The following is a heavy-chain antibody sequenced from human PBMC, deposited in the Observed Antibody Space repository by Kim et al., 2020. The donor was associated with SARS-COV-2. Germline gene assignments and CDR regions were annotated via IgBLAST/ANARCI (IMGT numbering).Heavy chain of an antibody. CDR2: INAGNGNT. J-gene: IGHJ4*02. Sequence: ASVKVSCKASGYTFTSYAMHWVRQAPGQRLEWMGWINAGNGNTKYSQKFQGRVTITRDTSASTAYMELSSLRSEDTAVYYCARDRSGYGYSDYWGQGTLVTVSS. CDR3: ARDRSGYGYSDY. D-gene: IGHD5-12*01. V-gene: IGHV1-3*01. CDR1: GYTFTSYA.